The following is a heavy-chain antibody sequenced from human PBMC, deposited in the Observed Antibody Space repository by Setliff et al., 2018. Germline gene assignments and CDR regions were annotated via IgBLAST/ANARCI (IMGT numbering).Heavy chain of an antibody. V-gene: IGHV3-23*05. J-gene: IGHJ4*02. CDR3: ARGSSWYVCKY. D-gene: IGHD6-13*01. Sequence: PGGSLRLSCAASGFTFSSHAMSWVRQAPGKGLEWISTIYTNGITTFYAESVKGRFTISRDNSKNTLRLQMNGLRVEDTAVYYCARGSSWYVCKYWGQGTLVTVPQ. CDR2: IYTNGITT. CDR1: GFTFSSHA.